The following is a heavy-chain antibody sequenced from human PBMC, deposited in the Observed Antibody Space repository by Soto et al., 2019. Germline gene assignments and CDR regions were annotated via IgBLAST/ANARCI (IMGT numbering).Heavy chain of an antibody. D-gene: IGHD3-10*01. CDR1: GGSISSSSYY. J-gene: IGHJ6*02. V-gene: IGHV4-39*01. CDR3: ARLGGSGSYLIYYYYGMDV. CDR2: IYYSGST. Sequence: SETLSLTCTVSGGSISSSSYYWGWIRQPPGKGLEWIGSIYYSGSTYYNPSLKSRVTISVDTSKNQFSLKLSSVTAADTAVYYCARLGGSGSYLIYYYYGMDVWGQGTTVT.